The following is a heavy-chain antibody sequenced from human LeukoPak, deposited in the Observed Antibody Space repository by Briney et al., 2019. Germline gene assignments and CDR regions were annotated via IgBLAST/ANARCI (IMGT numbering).Heavy chain of an antibody. J-gene: IGHJ4*02. Sequence: GGSLRLSCAASGFTFSRYSMNWVRQAPGKGLEWVSSISSSSSYIYYADSVKGRFTISRDNAKNSLYLQMNSLRSEDTAVYYCARGGVRGDFDYWGQGTLVTVSS. CDR2: ISSSSSYI. CDR3: ARGGVRGDFDY. D-gene: IGHD3-10*01. CDR1: GFTFSRYS. V-gene: IGHV3-21*04.